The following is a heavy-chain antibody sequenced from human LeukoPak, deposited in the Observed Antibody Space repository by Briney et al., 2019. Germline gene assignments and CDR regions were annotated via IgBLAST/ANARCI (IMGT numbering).Heavy chain of an antibody. CDR2: ISGSGGST. D-gene: IGHD3-9*01. V-gene: IGHV3-23*01. CDR3: AKDLVLRYFDWLLGYYFDY. Sequence: GGSLRLSCAASGFTFSSYDMSWVRQAPGKGLEWVSAISGSGGSTYYADSVKGRFTISRDNSKNTLYLQMNSLRAEDTAVYYCAKDLVLRYFDWLLGYYFDYWGQGTLVTVSS. CDR1: GFTFSSYD. J-gene: IGHJ4*02.